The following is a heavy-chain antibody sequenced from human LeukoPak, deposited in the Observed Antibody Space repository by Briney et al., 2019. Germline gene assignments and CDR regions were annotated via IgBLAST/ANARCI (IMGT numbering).Heavy chain of an antibody. J-gene: IGHJ4*02. Sequence: ASVKVSCKASGYTFTSYGISWVRQAPGQGLEWMGWISAYNGNTNYAQKLQGRVTTTTDTSTSTAYMELRSLRSEDTAVYYCARDQEGFDYWGQGTLVTVSS. CDR1: GYTFTSYG. CDR3: ARDQEGFDY. V-gene: IGHV1-18*01. CDR2: ISAYNGNT.